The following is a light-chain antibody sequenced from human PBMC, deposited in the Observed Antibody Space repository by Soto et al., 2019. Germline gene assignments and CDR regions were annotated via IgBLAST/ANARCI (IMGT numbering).Light chain of an antibody. CDR1: QSVSSSY. V-gene: IGKV3-20*01. J-gene: IGKJ2*01. CDR2: GAS. Sequence: EIVLTQSPGTLSLSPGERATLSCRASQSVSSSYLDWYQQKPGQAPRLLIYGASSRATGIPDRFSGSGSGTDFTLTISRLEPEDFAVYYCQQRDTFGQGTKLEIK. CDR3: QQRDT.